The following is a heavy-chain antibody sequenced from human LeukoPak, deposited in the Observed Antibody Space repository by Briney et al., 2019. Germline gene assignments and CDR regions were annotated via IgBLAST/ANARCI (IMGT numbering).Heavy chain of an antibody. CDR2: IYYSGST. J-gene: IGHJ3*02. D-gene: IGHD2-21*02. Sequence: SETLSLTCTVSGGSISSGGYYWSWIRQHPGKGLEWIGYIYYSGSTYYNPSLKSRVTISVDTSKNQFSLELSSVTAADTAVYYCARVVLCGGDCYSGDAFDIWGQGTMVTVSS. CDR1: GGSISSGGYY. CDR3: ARVVLCGGDCYSGDAFDI. V-gene: IGHV4-31*03.